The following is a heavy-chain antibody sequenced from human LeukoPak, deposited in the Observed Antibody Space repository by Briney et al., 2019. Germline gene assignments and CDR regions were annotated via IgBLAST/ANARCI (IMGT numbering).Heavy chain of an antibody. V-gene: IGHV1-2*02. CDR1: GYTFTGYY. Sequence: ASVKVSCKASGYTFTGYYMHWVRQAPGQGLEWMGWINPNSGGTNYAQKFQGRVTMTRDTSTSTVYMELSSLRSGDTAVYYCATGELLQMGNDYWGQGTLVTVSS. CDR2: INPNSGGT. J-gene: IGHJ4*02. D-gene: IGHD1-26*01. CDR3: ATGELLQMGNDY.